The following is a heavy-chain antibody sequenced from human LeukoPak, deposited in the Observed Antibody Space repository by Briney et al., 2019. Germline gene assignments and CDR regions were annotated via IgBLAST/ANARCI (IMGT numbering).Heavy chain of an antibody. V-gene: IGHV4-61*01. CDR2: IYYSGST. J-gene: IGHJ5*02. Sequence: SETLSLTCTVSGGSVSSGSYYWSWIRQPPGKGLEWIGYIYYSGSTNYNPSLKSRVTISVDTSKNQFSLKLSSVTAADTAVYYCARDSYSGSYPSHWFDPWGQGTLVTVSS. D-gene: IGHD1-26*01. CDR1: GGSVSSGSYY. CDR3: ARDSYSGSYPSHWFDP.